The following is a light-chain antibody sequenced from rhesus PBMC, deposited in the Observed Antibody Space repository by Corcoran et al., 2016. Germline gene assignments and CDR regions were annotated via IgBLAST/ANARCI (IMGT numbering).Light chain of an antibody. CDR2: KAS. CDR1: ENVNNY. CDR3: QHGYGTPYS. V-gene: IGKV1-74*01. Sequence: DIQMTQSPSSLSAPVGDRVTITCRASENVNNYLNWYQQKPGKAPKLLIYKASTLQSGVPSRFSGSGSGTDYTFTISSLQPEDVATYYCQHGYGTPYSFGQGTKVEIK. J-gene: IGKJ2*01.